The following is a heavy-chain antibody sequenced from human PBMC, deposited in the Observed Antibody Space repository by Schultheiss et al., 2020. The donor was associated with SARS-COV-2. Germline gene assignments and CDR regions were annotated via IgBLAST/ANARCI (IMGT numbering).Heavy chain of an antibody. J-gene: IGHJ6*02. CDR2: ISAYNGNT. CDR3: ARDEAVATRRDYYGMDV. D-gene: IGHD5-12*01. V-gene: IGHV1-18*01. CDR1: GYTFTSYG. Sequence: ASVKVSCKASGYTFTSYGISWVRQVPGQGLEWMGWISAYNGNTNYAQKFQGRVTITADESTSTAYMELSSLRSEDTAVYYCARDEAVATRRDYYGMDVWGQGTTVTVSS.